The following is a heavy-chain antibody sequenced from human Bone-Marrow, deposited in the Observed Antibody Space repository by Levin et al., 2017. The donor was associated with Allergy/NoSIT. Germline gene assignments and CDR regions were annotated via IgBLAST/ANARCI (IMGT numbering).Heavy chain of an antibody. CDR2: ISWNSGSI. CDR1: GFTFDDYA. J-gene: IGHJ4*02. CDR3: AKERILGATTHSLFDY. V-gene: IGHV3-9*01. Sequence: GGSLRLSCAASGFTFDDYAMHWVRQAPGKGLEWVSGISWNSGSIGYADSVKGRFTISRDNAKNSLYLQMNSLRAEDTALYYCAKERILGATTHSLFDYWGQGTLVTVSS. D-gene: IGHD1-26*01.